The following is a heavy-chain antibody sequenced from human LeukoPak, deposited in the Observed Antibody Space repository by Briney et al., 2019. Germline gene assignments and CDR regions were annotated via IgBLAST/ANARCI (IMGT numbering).Heavy chain of an antibody. J-gene: IGHJ4*02. V-gene: IGHV3-20*04. Sequence: GGSLRLSCAASGFTFDDYCMSWVRQAPGKGLEWVSGINWNGGSTGYADSVKGRFTISRDNAKTSLYLQMNSLRAEDTALYYCAREGAYGSGRYFDYWGQGTLVTVSS. CDR2: INWNGGST. D-gene: IGHD3-10*01. CDR3: AREGAYGSGRYFDY. CDR1: GFTFDDYC.